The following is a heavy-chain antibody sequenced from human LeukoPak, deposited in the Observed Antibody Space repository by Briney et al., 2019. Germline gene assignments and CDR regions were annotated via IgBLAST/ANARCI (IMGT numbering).Heavy chain of an antibody. J-gene: IGHJ3*02. D-gene: IGHD2-21*02. Sequence: SVKVSCKASGGTFSSYAISWVRQAPGQGPEWMGGIIPIFGTANYAQKFQGRVTITADESTSTAYMELSSLRSEDTAVYYCASPTYSLDCGGDCPAGAFDIWGQGTMVTVSS. CDR2: IIPIFGTA. CDR1: GGTFSSYA. V-gene: IGHV1-69*13. CDR3: ASPTYSLDCGGDCPAGAFDI.